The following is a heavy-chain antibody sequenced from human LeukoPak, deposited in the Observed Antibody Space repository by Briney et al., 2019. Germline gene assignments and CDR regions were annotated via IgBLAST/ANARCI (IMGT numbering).Heavy chain of an antibody. V-gene: IGHV1-18*01. CDR2: ISAYNGNT. J-gene: IGHJ3*02. CDR1: GYTFTSYG. Sequence: ASVKVSCKASGYTFTSYGISWVRQAPGQGLEWMGWISAYNGNTNYAQKLQGRVTMTTDTSTSTAYMELRSLRSDDTAVYYCARDLKGGYYPTDAFDIWGQGTMATVSS. D-gene: IGHD3-22*01. CDR3: ARDLKGGYYPTDAFDI.